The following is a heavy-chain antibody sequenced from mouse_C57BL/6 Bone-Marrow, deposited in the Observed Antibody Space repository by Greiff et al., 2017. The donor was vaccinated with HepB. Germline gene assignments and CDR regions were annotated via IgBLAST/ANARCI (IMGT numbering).Heavy chain of an antibody. CDR3: ARSDGY. V-gene: IGHV1-81*01. CDR2: IYPRSGNT. CDR1: GYTFTSYG. Sequence: QVQLKESGAELARPGASVKLSCKASGYTFTSYGISWVKQRTGQGLEWIGEIYPRSGNTYYNEKLKGKAKLTADKSSRTAYMELRSLTSEDSAVYFCARSDGYWGQGTLVTVSA. J-gene: IGHJ3*02.